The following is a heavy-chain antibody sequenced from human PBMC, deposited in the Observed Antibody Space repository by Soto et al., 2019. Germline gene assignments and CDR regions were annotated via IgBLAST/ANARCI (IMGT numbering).Heavy chain of an antibody. CDR1: GFTFSSYG. D-gene: IGHD3-16*01. Sequence: QVQLVESGGGVVQPGRSLRLSCAASGFTFSSYGMHWVRQAPGKGLEWVAVIWYDGSNKYYADSVKGRFTISRDNSKNTLYLQMNSLRAEDTAVYYCARRWGYDAFDIWSQGTMVTVSS. V-gene: IGHV3-33*01. CDR2: IWYDGSNK. CDR3: ARRWGYDAFDI. J-gene: IGHJ3*02.